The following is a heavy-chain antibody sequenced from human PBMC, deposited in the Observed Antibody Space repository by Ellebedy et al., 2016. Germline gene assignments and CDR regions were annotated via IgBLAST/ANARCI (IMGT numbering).Heavy chain of an antibody. D-gene: IGHD3-10*01. CDR1: GYTFTDYY. J-gene: IGHJ3*02. CDR3: AKDNGAWRTLDAFDI. Sequence: ASVKVSCKASGYTFTDYYLHWVRQAPGQGLEWMGWISPNSGGTNYAQKFQGRVTMTRDTSISTAYMELSRLRSDDTAVYYCAKDNGAWRTLDAFDIWGQGTMVTVSS. CDR2: ISPNSGGT. V-gene: IGHV1-2*02.